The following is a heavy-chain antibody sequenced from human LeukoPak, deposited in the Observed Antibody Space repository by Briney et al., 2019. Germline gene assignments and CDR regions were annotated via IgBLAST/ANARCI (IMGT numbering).Heavy chain of an antibody. D-gene: IGHD6-13*01. V-gene: IGHV3-23*01. J-gene: IGHJ4*02. CDR2: ISGSGGST. CDR1: GFTFSSYG. CDR3: AKGTAAAGTPDY. Sequence: PGGSLRLSCAASGFTFSSYGMHWVRQAPGKGLEWVSAISGSGGSTYYADSVKGRFTISRDNSKNTLYLQMNSLRAEDTAVYYCAKGTAAAGTPDYWGQGTLVTVSS.